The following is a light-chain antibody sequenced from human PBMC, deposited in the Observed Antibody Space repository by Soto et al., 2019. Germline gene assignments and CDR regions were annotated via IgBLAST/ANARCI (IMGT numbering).Light chain of an antibody. CDR3: QQYESSPRT. J-gene: IGKJ1*01. V-gene: IGKV3-20*01. CDR2: RVS. CDR1: QSVSSR. Sequence: EIVMTQSPATLSVSPGERVTLSCRASQSVSSRLAWYHQKPGQAPRLLIYRVSSRATGIPDRFSGSGSGTDFTLTISRLEPEDFVVYYCQQYESSPRTFGQGTKVDIK.